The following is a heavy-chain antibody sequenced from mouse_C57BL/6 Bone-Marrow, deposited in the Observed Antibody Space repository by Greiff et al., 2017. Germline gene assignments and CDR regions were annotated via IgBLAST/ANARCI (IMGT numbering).Heavy chain of an antibody. Sequence: QVQLQQSGAELVKPGASVKLSCKASGYTFTEYTIHWVKQRSGKGLEWIGWFYPGSGSIKYIEKFKDKDTLTADKSSSTVYMKISRLTSEDTAVYFCARHPYCDSDLYYAMDYGGQGTSVTVTS. V-gene: IGHV1-62-2*01. J-gene: IGHJ4*01. CDR3: ARHPYCDSDLYYAMDY. D-gene: IGHD2-4*01. CDR1: GYTFTEYT. CDR2: FYPGSGSI.